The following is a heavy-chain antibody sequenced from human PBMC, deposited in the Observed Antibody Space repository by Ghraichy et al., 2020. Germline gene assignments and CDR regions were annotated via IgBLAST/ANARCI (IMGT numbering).Heavy chain of an antibody. Sequence: ASVKVSCKASGYTFTSYDINWVRQATGQGLEWMGWMNPNSGNTGYAQKFQGRVTMTRNTSISTAYMELSSLRSEDTAVYYCARGAQPGPYYYYYMDVWGKGTTVTVSS. D-gene: IGHD5-18*01. CDR2: MNPNSGNT. CDR3: ARGAQPGPYYYYYMDV. V-gene: IGHV1-8*01. CDR1: GYTFTSYD. J-gene: IGHJ6*03.